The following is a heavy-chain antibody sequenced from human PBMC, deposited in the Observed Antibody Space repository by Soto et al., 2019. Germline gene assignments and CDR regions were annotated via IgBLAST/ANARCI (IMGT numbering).Heavy chain of an antibody. V-gene: IGHV1-69*13. CDR2: IIPIFGTA. J-gene: IGHJ3*02. D-gene: IGHD6-13*01. Sequence: ASVKVSCKASGGTFSSYAISWVRQAPGQGLEWMGGIIPIFGTANYAQKFQGRVTITADESTSTAYMELSSLRSEDTAVYYCARAGIAAAGEVAFDIWGQGTMVTVSS. CDR1: GGTFSSYA. CDR3: ARAGIAAAGEVAFDI.